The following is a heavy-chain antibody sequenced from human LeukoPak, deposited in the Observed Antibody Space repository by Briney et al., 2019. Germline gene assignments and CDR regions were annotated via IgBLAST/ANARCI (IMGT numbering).Heavy chain of an antibody. CDR3: ARFWTGYLPDY. CDR1: GYTFSSYG. Sequence: GASVKVSCKASGYTFSSYGFSWVRQAPGQGLEWMGWISTYNGNTEYVKSLQGRVTMTTDTSSSTAYMELRGLKSDDTAVYYCARFWTGYLPDYWGQGTLVTVSS. CDR2: ISTYNGNT. D-gene: IGHD3/OR15-3a*01. V-gene: IGHV1-18*01. J-gene: IGHJ4*02.